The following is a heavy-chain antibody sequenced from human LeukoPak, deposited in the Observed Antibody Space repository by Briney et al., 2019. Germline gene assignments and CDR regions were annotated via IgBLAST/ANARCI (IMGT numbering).Heavy chain of an antibody. V-gene: IGHV4-59*01. CDR3: ARGGSSGWLSPTPYYYYGRDV. CDR2: IYYSGST. D-gene: IGHD6-19*01. J-gene: IGHJ6*02. Sequence: SETLSLTCTVSGGSISSYYWSWIRQPPGKGLEWIGYIYYSGSTNYNPSLKSRVTISVDTSKNQFSLKLSSVTAADTAVYYCARGGSSGWLSPTPYYYYGRDVWGQGTTVTVSS. CDR1: GGSISSYY.